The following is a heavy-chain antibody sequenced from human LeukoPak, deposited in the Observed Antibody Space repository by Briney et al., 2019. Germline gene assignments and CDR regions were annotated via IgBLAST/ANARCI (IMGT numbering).Heavy chain of an antibody. CDR2: ISSSSSYI. Sequence: GGSLRLSCAASGFTFSTYAMTWVRQAPGKGLEWVSSISSSSSYIYYADSVKGRFTISRDNAKNSLYLQMNSLRAEDTAVYYCARDLLVEWWGQGTLVTVSS. CDR1: GFTFSTYA. CDR3: ARDLLVEW. V-gene: IGHV3-21*01. D-gene: IGHD3-3*01. J-gene: IGHJ4*02.